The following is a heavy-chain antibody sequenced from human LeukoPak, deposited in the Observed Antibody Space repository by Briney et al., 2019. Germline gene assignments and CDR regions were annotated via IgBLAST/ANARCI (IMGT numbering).Heavy chain of an antibody. J-gene: IGHJ6*03. CDR3: ARDSPYYYMDV. CDR1: GFTFSSYW. V-gene: IGHV3-7*01. CDR2: IKQDGSEK. Sequence: SLRLSCAAFGFTFSSYWMSWVRQAPGKGLEWVANIKQDGSEKYYVDSVKGRFTISRDNAKNSLYLQMNSLRAEDTAVYYCARDSPYYYMDVWGKGTTVTVSS.